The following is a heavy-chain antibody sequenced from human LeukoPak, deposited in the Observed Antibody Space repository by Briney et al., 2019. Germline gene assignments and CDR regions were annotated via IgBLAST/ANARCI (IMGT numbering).Heavy chain of an antibody. CDR2: ISYDGSNK. CDR1: GFTFSSYG. V-gene: IGHV3-30*18. D-gene: IGHD4-17*01. Sequence: QPGGSLRLSCAASGFTFSSYGMHWVRQAPGKGQEWVAVISYDGSNKYYADSVKGRFTIFRDNSKNTLYLQMNSLRAEDTAVYYCAKAYDDYSFVIDYFDYWGQGTLVTVSS. J-gene: IGHJ4*02. CDR3: AKAYDDYSFVIDYFDY.